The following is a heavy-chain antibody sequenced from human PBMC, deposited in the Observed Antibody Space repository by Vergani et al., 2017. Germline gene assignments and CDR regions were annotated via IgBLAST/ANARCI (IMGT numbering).Heavy chain of an antibody. V-gene: IGHV4-39*01. CDR3: ARRYCSSTSCYAYFDY. CDR2: IYYSGST. J-gene: IGHJ4*02. Sequence: QLQLQESGPGLVKPSETLSLTCTVSGGSISSSSYYWGWIRQPPGKGLEWIGSIYYSGSTYYNPSLKSRVTISVDTSKNQFSLKLSPVTAADTAVYYCARRYCSSTSCYAYFDYWGQGTLVTVSS. CDR1: GGSISSSSYY. D-gene: IGHD2-2*01.